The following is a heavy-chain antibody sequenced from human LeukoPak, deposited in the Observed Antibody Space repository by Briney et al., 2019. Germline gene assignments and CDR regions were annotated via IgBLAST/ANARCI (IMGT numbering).Heavy chain of an antibody. D-gene: IGHD3-3*01. Sequence: PGGSLRLSCAASGFTFSSYAMSWVRQAPGKGLEWVSAISGSGGSTYYADSVEGRFTIPRDNSKNTLYLQMNSLTAEDTAVYYCAKDGGITIFGVVIEGGWFDPWGQGTLVTVSS. J-gene: IGHJ5*02. V-gene: IGHV3-23*01. CDR2: ISGSGGST. CDR1: GFTFSSYA. CDR3: AKDGGITIFGVVIEGGWFDP.